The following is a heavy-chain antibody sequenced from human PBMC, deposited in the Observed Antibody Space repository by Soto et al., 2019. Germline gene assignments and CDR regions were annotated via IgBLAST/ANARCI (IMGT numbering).Heavy chain of an antibody. CDR1: GFTFSSYG. Sequence: VGSQRLSCAASGFTFSSYGMHWVRQAPGKGLEWVAVISYDGSNKYYADSVKGRFTISRDNSKNTLYLQMNSLRAEDTAVYYCAKALYYYDSSGSPSGMDVWGQGTTVTV. CDR3: AKALYYYDSSGSPSGMDV. J-gene: IGHJ6*02. D-gene: IGHD3-22*01. V-gene: IGHV3-30*18. CDR2: ISYDGSNK.